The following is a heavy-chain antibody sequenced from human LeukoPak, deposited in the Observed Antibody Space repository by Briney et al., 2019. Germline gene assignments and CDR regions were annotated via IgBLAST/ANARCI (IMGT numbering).Heavy chain of an antibody. CDR3: ARRPSGSYVYYFDY. V-gene: IGHV1-69*13. J-gene: IGHJ4*02. CDR2: IIPIFGTA. D-gene: IGHD1-26*01. Sequence: GASVKVSCKASGGTFSSYAISWVRQAPGQGLEWMGGIIPIFGTANYAQKFRGRVTITADESTSTAYMELSSLRSEDTAVYYCARRPSGSYVYYFDYWGQGTLVTVSS. CDR1: GGTFSSYA.